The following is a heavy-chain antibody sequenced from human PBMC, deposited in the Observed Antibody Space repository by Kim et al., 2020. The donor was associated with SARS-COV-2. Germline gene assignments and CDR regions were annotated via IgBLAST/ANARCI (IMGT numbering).Heavy chain of an antibody. Sequence: STNYNPSLKSRVTISVDTSKNQFSLKLSSVTAADTAVYYCARVRTKPFDYWGQGTLVTVSS. CDR2: ST. V-gene: IGHV4-34*01. J-gene: IGHJ4*02. CDR3: ARVRTKPFDY.